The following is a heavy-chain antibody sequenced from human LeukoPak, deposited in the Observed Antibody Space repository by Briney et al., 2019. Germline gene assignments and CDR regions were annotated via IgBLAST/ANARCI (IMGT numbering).Heavy chain of an antibody. CDR2: IYSGGST. CDR1: GFTVSRNY. Sequence: GGSLRLSYADSGFTVSRNYMSWVRQAPGKGLEWVSEIYSGGSTYYAASVKGRFSISRDNSKNTVYLQMNSLRVEDTAVYYCARELREHGVFDIWGQGIMVTVSS. J-gene: IGHJ3*02. D-gene: IGHD1-26*01. CDR3: ARELREHGVFDI. V-gene: IGHV3-53*01.